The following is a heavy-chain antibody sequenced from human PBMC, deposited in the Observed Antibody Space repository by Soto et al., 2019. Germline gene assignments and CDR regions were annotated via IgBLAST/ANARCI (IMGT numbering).Heavy chain of an antibody. J-gene: IGHJ4*02. Sequence: EVQLLESGGGLVQPGGSLRLSCAASGFTFSSYAMSWVRQAPGKGLEWVSAISGSGGSTYYADSVKGRFTIPRDNSKNSLYRQMNSLRAEDTAVYDCSSRVLQPEIDHWGQGTLGTVSS. CDR2: ISGSGGST. CDR1: GFTFSSYA. V-gene: IGHV3-23*01. CDR3: SSRVLQPEIDH. D-gene: IGHD2-15*01.